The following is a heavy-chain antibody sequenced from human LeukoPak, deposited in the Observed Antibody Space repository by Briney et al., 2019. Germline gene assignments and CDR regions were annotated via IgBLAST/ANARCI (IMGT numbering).Heavy chain of an antibody. CDR2: IWYDGSNK. V-gene: IGHV3-33*01. D-gene: IGHD1-26*01. CDR3: ARDNVGYFDY. Sequence: GGSLRLSGAASGFTFSSYGMHWVLQAPGKGLEWVAVIWYDGSNKYYADSVKGRFTISRDNSKNTLYLQMNSLRAEDTAVYYCARDNVGYFDYWGQGTLVTVSS. CDR1: GFTFSSYG. J-gene: IGHJ4*02.